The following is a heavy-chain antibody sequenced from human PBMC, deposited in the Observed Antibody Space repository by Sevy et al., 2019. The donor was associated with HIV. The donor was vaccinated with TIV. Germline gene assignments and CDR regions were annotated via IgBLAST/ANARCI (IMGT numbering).Heavy chain of an antibody. J-gene: IGHJ6*02. D-gene: IGHD2-15*01. CDR3: AKGYCSGGSCPRDYYYYGMDV. V-gene: IGHV3-23*01. CDR1: GFTFSSYA. CDR2: ISSSGRST. Sequence: GGSLRLSCAASGFTFSSYAMNWVRQAPGKGLEWVSSISSSGRSTYYADSVEGRFTISRDNSENTLYLQMNSLRADDTAVYYWAKGYCSGGSCPRDYYYYGMDVWGQGTTVTVSS.